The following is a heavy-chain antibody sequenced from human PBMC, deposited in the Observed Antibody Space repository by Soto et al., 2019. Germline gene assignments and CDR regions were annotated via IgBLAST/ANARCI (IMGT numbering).Heavy chain of an antibody. V-gene: IGHV1-69*02. CDR1: GGTFSSYT. Sequence: SVKVSCKASGGTFSSYTISWVRQAPGQGLEWMGRIIPILGMANYAQKFQGRVTITADKSTSTAYMELSSLRSEDTAVYYCASLSTAYYDSSVPPYWGQGTLVTVSS. J-gene: IGHJ4*02. CDR2: IIPILGMA. D-gene: IGHD3-22*01. CDR3: ASLSTAYYDSSVPPY.